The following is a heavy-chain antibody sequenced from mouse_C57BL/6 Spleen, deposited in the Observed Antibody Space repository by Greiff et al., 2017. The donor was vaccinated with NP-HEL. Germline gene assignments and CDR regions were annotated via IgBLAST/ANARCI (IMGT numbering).Heavy chain of an antibody. J-gene: IGHJ3*01. CDR3: AWAWFAY. V-gene: IGHV1-82*01. CDR1: GYAFSSSW. Sequence: VMLVESGPELVKPGASVTISCKASGYAFSSSWMNWVKQRPGKGLEWIGRIYPGDGDTNYNGKFKGKATLTADKSSSTAYMQLSSLASEDSAVYFCAWAWFAYWGQGTLVTVSA. CDR2: IYPGDGDT.